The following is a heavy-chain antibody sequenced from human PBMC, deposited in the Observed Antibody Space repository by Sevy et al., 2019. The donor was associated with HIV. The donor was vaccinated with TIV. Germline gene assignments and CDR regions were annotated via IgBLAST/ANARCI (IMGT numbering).Heavy chain of an antibody. CDR2: ISSSRSYT. Sequence: GGSLRLSCAASGFTFSDYYMSWIRQAPGKGLEWVSYISSSRSYTNYADSVKGRFTISRDNAKNSLYLQMASLRAEDTAVYYCARDLRVYYYGSGASDAFDIWGQGTMVTVSS. CDR1: GFTFSDYY. J-gene: IGHJ3*02. V-gene: IGHV3-11*06. D-gene: IGHD3-10*01. CDR3: ARDLRVYYYGSGASDAFDI.